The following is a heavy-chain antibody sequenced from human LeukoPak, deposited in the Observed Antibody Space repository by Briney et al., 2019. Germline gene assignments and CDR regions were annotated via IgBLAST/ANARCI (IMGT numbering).Heavy chain of an antibody. Sequence: VASVKVSCKASGYTFTSYDINWVRQATGQGLEWMGWMNPNSGNTGYAQKFQGRVTMTRNTSISTAYMELGSLRSEDTAVYYCARGLRYSSSWYGLHYYYYYYKDVWGKGTTVTVSS. CDR3: ARGLRYSSSWYGLHYYYYYYKDV. D-gene: IGHD6-13*01. CDR2: MNPNSGNT. CDR1: GYTFTSYD. V-gene: IGHV1-8*01. J-gene: IGHJ6*03.